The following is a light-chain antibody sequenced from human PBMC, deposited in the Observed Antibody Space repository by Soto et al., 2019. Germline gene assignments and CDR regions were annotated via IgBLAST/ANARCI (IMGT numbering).Light chain of an antibody. CDR1: QGISSY. V-gene: IGKV1-9*01. CDR2: AAS. CDR3: QQLDSYPIT. J-gene: IGKJ5*01. Sequence: SASVGDRVTITCRASQGISSYLAWYQQKPGKAPNLLIYAASTLQSGVPSRFSGSGSGTDFTLTISSLQPEDFATYYCQQLDSYPITFGQGTRLEIK.